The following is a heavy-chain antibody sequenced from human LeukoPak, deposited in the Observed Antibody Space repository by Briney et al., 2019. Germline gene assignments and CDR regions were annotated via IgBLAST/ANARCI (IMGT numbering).Heavy chain of an antibody. Sequence: PGGSLRLSCAASAFTFRPYAMIWVRQAPGKGLEWVSTVSGSGGSTYYAHSVKGRFTISRDKSNNTLYLEMNSLRAEDTAVYYCAKGAASRGYTYVANWGQGTLVTVSS. CDR3: AKGAASRGYTYVAN. V-gene: IGHV3-23*01. CDR2: VSGSGGST. CDR1: AFTFRPYA. D-gene: IGHD5-18*01. J-gene: IGHJ4*02.